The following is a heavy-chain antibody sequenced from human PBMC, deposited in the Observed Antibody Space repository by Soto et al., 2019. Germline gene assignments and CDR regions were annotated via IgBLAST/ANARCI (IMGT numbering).Heavy chain of an antibody. CDR1: GFTFSSYG. CDR2: ISYDGSNK. V-gene: IGHV3-30*18. Sequence: GGSLRLSCAASGFTFSSYGMHWVRQAPGKGLEWVAVISYDGSNKYYADSVKGRFTISRDNSKNTLYLQMNGLRAEDTAVYYCAKDRDSSGWYFDYWGQGTLVTVSS. D-gene: IGHD6-19*01. J-gene: IGHJ4*02. CDR3: AKDRDSSGWYFDY.